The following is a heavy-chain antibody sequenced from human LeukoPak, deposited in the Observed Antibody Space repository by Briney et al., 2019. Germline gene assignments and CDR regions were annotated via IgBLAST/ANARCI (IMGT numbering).Heavy chain of an antibody. V-gene: IGHV4-34*01. J-gene: IGHJ5*02. Sequence: SETLSLSCAVYGGSCSGYYWRWMRQPPGQGLEWIGEAFHSGSPNDNPSLKSRVTISVDTSKNQFSLKLSSVTAADTAVYYCARGPSCSSTSCSGTWFDPWGQGTLVTVSS. D-gene: IGHD2-2*01. CDR3: ARGPSCSSTSCSGTWFDP. CDR2: AFHSGSP. CDR1: GGSCSGYY.